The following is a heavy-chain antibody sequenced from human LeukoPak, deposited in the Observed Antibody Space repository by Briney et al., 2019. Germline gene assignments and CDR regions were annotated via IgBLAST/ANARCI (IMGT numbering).Heavy chain of an antibody. D-gene: IGHD6-19*01. CDR3: AKGPSSYSSGWGTFDY. Sequence: GGSLRLSCAASGFTFSNYWIYWVRQVPGKGLVWVSRISPDGKDTSHADSVKGRFTISRDNAKNTLYLQMNSLRAEDTALYYCAKGPSSYSSGWGTFDYWGQGTLVTVSS. J-gene: IGHJ4*02. V-gene: IGHV3-74*01. CDR1: GFTFSNYW. CDR2: ISPDGKDT.